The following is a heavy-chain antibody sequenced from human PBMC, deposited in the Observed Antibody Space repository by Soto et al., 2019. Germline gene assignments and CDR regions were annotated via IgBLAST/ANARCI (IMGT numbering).Heavy chain of an antibody. J-gene: IGHJ6*02. CDR3: ARAHSGYDPLGMDV. V-gene: IGHV4-61*01. D-gene: IGHD5-12*01. CDR2: ISDTGSG. CDR1: GGSVISGSYY. Sequence: QVQLQESGPGLVKPSEPLSLTCTVPGGSVISGSYYWSWIRQPPGKGLEWVGCISDTGSGDYNPARKSRVTISVHTSKRQFSLRLNSVTAADTAVYYCARAHSGYDPLGMDVWGQGTTVTVSS.